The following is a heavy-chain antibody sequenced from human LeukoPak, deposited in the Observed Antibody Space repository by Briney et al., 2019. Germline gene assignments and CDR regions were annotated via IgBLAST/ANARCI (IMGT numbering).Heavy chain of an antibody. J-gene: IGHJ4*02. CDR2: IYTSGIT. V-gene: IGHV4-4*07. Sequence: SETLSLTCTVSGGSISSYYWSWIRQPAGKGLEWIGRIYTSGITNYNPSLKSRVTMSVDTSKNQFSLKLSSVTAADTAVYYCARSLAGYYGSGSYYKWDYFDYWGQGTLVTVPS. CDR3: ARSLAGYYGSGSYYKWDYFDY. D-gene: IGHD3-10*01. CDR1: GGSISSYY.